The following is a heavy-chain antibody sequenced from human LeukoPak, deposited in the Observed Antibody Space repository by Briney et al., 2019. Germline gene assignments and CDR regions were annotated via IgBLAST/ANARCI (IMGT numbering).Heavy chain of an antibody. V-gene: IGHV3-48*03. CDR3: ARGFGYGFDN. J-gene: IGHJ4*02. D-gene: IGHD5-18*01. CDR2: ISSSGTTM. CDR1: GFTFSSYE. Sequence: GGSLRLTCAASGFTFSSYEMNWVRQAPGKGLEWVSYISSSGTTMYYADAMKGRLTISRNNAKNSLDLQVNSLRAEDTAVYYCARGFGYGFDNWGQGTLVTVSS.